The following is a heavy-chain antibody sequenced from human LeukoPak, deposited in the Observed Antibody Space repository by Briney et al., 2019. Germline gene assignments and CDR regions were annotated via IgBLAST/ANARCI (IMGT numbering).Heavy chain of an antibody. CDR2: INSDGSST. D-gene: IGHD2-15*01. CDR3: VRGGGSTCYN. V-gene: IGHV3-74*01. J-gene: IGHJ4*02. Sequence: GGSLRLSCAASGXTFSNNWMHWVREAPGKGLVWVSRINSDGSSTGYADSVKGRFTISRDNAKNTLYLQMNSLRVEDTAVYYCVRGGGSTCYNWGQGTLVTVSS. CDR1: GXTFSNNW.